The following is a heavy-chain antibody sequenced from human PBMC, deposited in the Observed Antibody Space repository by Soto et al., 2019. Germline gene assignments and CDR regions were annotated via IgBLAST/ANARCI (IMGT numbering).Heavy chain of an antibody. CDR1: GFTFSEVW. CDR2: IKNRRDGGTA. CDR3: AYFNSRDAFDR. Sequence: EVQLVESGGGLVKPGGSLRLSCAASGFTFSEVWMSWFRQAPGKGLEWVGRIKNRRDGGTADYAEPVKGRTVISRDDSKNSQYLEMNSLRTVDTAVYYCAYFNSRDAFDRWGQGTMVIVS. V-gene: IGHV3-15*01. J-gene: IGHJ3*01.